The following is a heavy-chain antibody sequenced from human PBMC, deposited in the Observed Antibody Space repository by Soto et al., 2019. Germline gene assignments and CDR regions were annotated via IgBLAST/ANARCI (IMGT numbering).Heavy chain of an antibody. D-gene: IGHD6-19*01. Sequence: EVQLVESGGGLVQPGGSLRLSCAASGFTFSSYWMSWVRQAPGKGLEWVANIKQDGSEKFYVDSGKGRFTISRDNAKNSLYLQMNSLRAEDTAVYYCARGTGAAVAADYWGQGTLVTVSS. CDR1: GFTFSSYW. V-gene: IGHV3-7*01. CDR3: ARGTGAAVAADY. CDR2: IKQDGSEK. J-gene: IGHJ4*02.